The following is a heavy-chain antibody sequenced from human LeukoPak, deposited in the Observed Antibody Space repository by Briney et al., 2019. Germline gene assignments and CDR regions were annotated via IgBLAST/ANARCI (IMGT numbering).Heavy chain of an antibody. CDR3: ARAPRLGYCSGGSCYSVRDYYGMDV. CDR2: IKQDGSEK. V-gene: IGHV3-7*04. D-gene: IGHD2-15*01. J-gene: IGHJ6*02. CDR1: GFTFSSYW. Sequence: GGSLRLSCAASGFTFSSYWMSWVRQAPGRGLEWVANIKQDGSEKYYVDSVKGRFTISGDNAKNSLYLQMNSLRAEDTAVYYCARAPRLGYCSGGSCYSVRDYYGMDVWGQGTTVTVSS.